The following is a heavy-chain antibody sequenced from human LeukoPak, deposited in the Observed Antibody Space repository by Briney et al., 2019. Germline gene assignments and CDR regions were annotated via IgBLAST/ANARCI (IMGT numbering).Heavy chain of an antibody. CDR3: ATVKYDYGDPVGWFDP. V-gene: IGHV3-23*01. CDR2: ISGSGGST. J-gene: IGHJ5*02. D-gene: IGHD4-17*01. Sequence: GGPLRLSCAASGFTFSSYAMSWVRQAPGKGLEWVSAISGSGGSTYYADSVKGRFTISRDNSKNTLYLQMNSLRADDTAVYYCATVKYDYGDPVGWFDPWGQGTLVTVSS. CDR1: GFTFSSYA.